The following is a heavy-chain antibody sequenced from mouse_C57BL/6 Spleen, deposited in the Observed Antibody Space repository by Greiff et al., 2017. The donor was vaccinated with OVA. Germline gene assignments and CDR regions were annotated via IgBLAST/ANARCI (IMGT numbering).Heavy chain of an antibody. Sequence: VKLQQPGAELVKPGASVKLSCKASGYTFTSYWMQWVKQRPGQGLEWIGEIDPSDSYTNYNQKFKGKATLTVDTSSSTAYMQLSSLTSEDSAVYYCARRAGYYDYGGWYFDVWGTGTTVTVSS. D-gene: IGHD2-4*01. CDR3: ARRAGYYDYGGWYFDV. CDR2: IDPSDSYT. V-gene: IGHV1-50*01. CDR1: GYTFTSYW. J-gene: IGHJ1*03.